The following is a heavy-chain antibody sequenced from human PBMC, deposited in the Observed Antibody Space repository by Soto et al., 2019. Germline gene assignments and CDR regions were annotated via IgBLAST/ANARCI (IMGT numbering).Heavy chain of an antibody. V-gene: IGHV4-30-4*01. D-gene: IGHD4-17*01. Sequence: QVQLQESGPGLVKPSQTLSLTCTVSGGSISSGDYYWSWIRQPPGKGLEWIGYIYYSGSTYYNPSLKSRVTISVDTSKNHFSLKLSSVTAADTAVYYCAREGPETTVAFDIWGQGTMVTVSS. J-gene: IGHJ3*02. CDR2: IYYSGST. CDR3: AREGPETTVAFDI. CDR1: GGSISSGDYY.